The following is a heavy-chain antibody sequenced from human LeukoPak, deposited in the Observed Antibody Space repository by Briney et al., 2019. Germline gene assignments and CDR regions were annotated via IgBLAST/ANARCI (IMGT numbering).Heavy chain of an antibody. CDR2: ISSSSIYI. D-gene: IGHD2-21*02. V-gene: IGHV3-21*01. Sequence: GGSLRLSCAASGLTFSSNSMNWVRQAPGKGLEWVSSISSSSIYIYYADSVKGRFTISRDNAKNSLYLQMNSLRPEDTAVYYCAKDRTAYAYYFESWGQGTLVTVSS. CDR3: AKDRTAYAYYFES. J-gene: IGHJ4*02. CDR1: GLTFSSNS.